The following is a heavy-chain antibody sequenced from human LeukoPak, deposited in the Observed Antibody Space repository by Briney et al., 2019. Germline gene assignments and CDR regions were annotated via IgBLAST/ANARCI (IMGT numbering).Heavy chain of an antibody. Sequence: GPVKVSCKASGYNFISYGISWVRLVPGQGLEGMGWINAYSGDTNYAQRFQGRVTMSTDTSTGTAYMELSRLRSDDTAVYYCARVRLVRQLGPLGYWGQGTLVTVSS. J-gene: IGHJ4*02. V-gene: IGHV1-18*01. CDR1: GYNFISYG. D-gene: IGHD6-6*01. CDR3: ARVRLVRQLGPLGY. CDR2: INAYSGDT.